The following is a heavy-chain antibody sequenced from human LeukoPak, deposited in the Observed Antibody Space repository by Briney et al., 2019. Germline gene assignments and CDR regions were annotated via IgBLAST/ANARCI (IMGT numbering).Heavy chain of an antibody. CDR3: ARDGPSDSGAFDV. CDR1: GASMTFTHYY. D-gene: IGHD3-22*01. CDR2: INYYGST. Sequence: PSETLSLTCTVSGASMTFTHYYWVWVRQPPGKGLEWIGTINYYGSTYYNPSLKSRVSISLDTSKSQFSLNLGSVTAADTAVYYCARDGPSDSGAFDVWGPGTLVTVSS. V-gene: IGHV4-39*07. J-gene: IGHJ3*01.